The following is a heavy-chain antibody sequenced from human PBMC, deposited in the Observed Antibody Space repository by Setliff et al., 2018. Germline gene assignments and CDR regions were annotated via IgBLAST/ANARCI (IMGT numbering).Heavy chain of an antibody. D-gene: IGHD2-15*01. J-gene: IGHJ5*02. CDR1: GGSVSNRGFF. Sequence: SATLSLTCTVSGGSVSNRGFFWGWLRQAPGKGLEWIGNIYDSGSSNYNASLKSRLIIPRDTSKNQISLKSTSVTAADTAVYYCGRGFSRIEGWGNWFDPWGQGILVTVSS. CDR2: IYDSGSS. V-gene: IGHV4-39*01. CDR3: GRGFSRIEGWGNWFDP.